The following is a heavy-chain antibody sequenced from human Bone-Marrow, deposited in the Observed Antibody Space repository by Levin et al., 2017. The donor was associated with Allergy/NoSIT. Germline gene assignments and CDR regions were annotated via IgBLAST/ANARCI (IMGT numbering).Heavy chain of an antibody. Sequence: ASVKVSCKASGYTFTSYDINWVRQATGQGLEWMGWMNPNSGNTGYAQKFQGRVTMTRNTSISTAYMELSSLRSEDTAVYYCARGPIVLVVYAIAPGAFDIWGQGTMVTVSS. J-gene: IGHJ3*02. CDR1: GYTFTSYD. CDR3: ARGPIVLVVYAIAPGAFDI. CDR2: MNPNSGNT. D-gene: IGHD2-8*02. V-gene: IGHV1-8*01.